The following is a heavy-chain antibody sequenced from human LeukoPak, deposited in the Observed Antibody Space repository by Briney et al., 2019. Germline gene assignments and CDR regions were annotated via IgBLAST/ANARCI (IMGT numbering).Heavy chain of an antibody. Sequence: PSETLSLTCTVSGGSISSYYWNWIRQPPGKGLEWIGYIYNSGGTNYNPSLKSRVTISVDTSKNQFSLKLSSVTAADTAVYYCARGIYSGSYYYFDYWGQGTLVTVSS. J-gene: IGHJ4*02. V-gene: IGHV4-59*01. CDR2: IYNSGGT. CDR3: ARGIYSGSYYYFDY. D-gene: IGHD1-26*01. CDR1: GGSISSYY.